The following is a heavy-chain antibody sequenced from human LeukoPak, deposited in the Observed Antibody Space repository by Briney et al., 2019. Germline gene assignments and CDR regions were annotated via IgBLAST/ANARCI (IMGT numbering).Heavy chain of an antibody. V-gene: IGHV1-69*04. CDR1: GGTFSSYA. CDR3: ARESVAGPDFDY. J-gene: IGHJ4*02. Sequence: ASVKVSCKASGGTFSSYAISWVRQAPGQGLEWMGRIIPILGIANYAQEFQGRVTITADKSTSTVYMELSSLRSEDTAVYYCARESVAGPDFDYWGQGTLVTVSS. CDR2: IIPILGIA. D-gene: IGHD6-19*01.